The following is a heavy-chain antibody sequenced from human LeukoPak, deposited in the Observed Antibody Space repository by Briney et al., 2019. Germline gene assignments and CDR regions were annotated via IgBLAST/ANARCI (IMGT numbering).Heavy chain of an antibody. J-gene: IGHJ5*02. CDR2: IYQSGST. V-gene: IGHV4-30-2*01. CDR3: AREGEYSSSPNWFDP. CDR1: GGSISSGGYY. Sequence: SETLSLTCTVSGGSISSGGYYWSWIRQPPGKGLEWIGYIYQSGSTYPNPSLKSRVTISVDRSKNQFSLKLSSVTAVDTAVYYCAREGEYSSSPNWFDPWGQGTLVTVSS. D-gene: IGHD6-13*01.